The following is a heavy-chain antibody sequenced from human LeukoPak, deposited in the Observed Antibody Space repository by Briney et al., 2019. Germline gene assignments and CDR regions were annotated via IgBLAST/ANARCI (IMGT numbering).Heavy chain of an antibody. J-gene: IGHJ4*02. V-gene: IGHV3-7*01. D-gene: IGHD7-27*01. CDR3: ARESGDLDFDY. Sequence: GGSLRLSCAASGFTFSSYLLSWVRQAPGKGLAWVANIKQDGSERYYVDSVKGRFTISRDNAKNSLYLQMNSLRAEDTAVYYCARESGDLDFDYWGQGTLVTVSS. CDR2: IKQDGSER. CDR1: GFTFSSYL.